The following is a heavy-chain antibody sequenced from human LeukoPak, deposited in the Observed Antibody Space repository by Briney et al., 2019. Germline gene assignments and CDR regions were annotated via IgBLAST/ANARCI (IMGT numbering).Heavy chain of an antibody. CDR1: GFTFSSYA. CDR2: IDHRGNT. J-gene: IGHJ4*02. D-gene: IGHD4-17*01. V-gene: IGHV4-4*02. CDR3: VRGYGPGY. Sequence: GSLRLSCSASGFTFSSYAMHWVRQPPGKGLEWIGEIDHRGNTNYNPSLKSRVTISVDRSKNQFSLQLTSVTAADTAMYYCVRGYGPGYWGRGTLVTVSA.